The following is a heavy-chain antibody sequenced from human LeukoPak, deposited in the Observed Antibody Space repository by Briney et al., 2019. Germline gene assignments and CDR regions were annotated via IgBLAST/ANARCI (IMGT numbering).Heavy chain of an antibody. CDR1: GFTFSSYW. CDR3: ARDAAVGAGAFDI. Sequence: GESLRLSCAASGFTFSSYWMHWVRQAPGKGLVWVSRINSDGSSTSYADSVKGRFTISRDNAKNTLYLQMNSLRAEDMAVYYCARDAAVGAGAFDIWGQGTMVTVSS. J-gene: IGHJ3*02. D-gene: IGHD1-26*01. CDR2: INSDGSST. V-gene: IGHV3-74*01.